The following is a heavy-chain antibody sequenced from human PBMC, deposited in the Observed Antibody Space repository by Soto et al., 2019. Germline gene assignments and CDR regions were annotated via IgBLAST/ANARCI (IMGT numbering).Heavy chain of an antibody. V-gene: IGHV3-74*01. CDR1: GFTFSTYW. CDR2: INSDASHT. D-gene: IGHD2-2*01. Sequence: EVQLVESGGGLVQPGGSLRLSCAASGFTFSTYWMHWIRQVPGKGLEWVSRINSDASHTYYADSVKGRFTISRDNAKNPLHLEINSLRAEDTAVYYCVIDGHCSTTICYGNWFVACGQGTVVTVSS. CDR3: VIDGHCSTTICYGNWFVA. J-gene: IGHJ5*02.